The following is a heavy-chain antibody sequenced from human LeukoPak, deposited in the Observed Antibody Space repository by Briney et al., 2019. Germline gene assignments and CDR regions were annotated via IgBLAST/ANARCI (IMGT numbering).Heavy chain of an antibody. D-gene: IGHD4-17*01. Sequence: PGGSLRLSCAASGFTFSYSTMNWVRRAPGRGLEWVSSIDSRSNYIHYGDSVKGRFTISRDNAKNSLYLQMNSLRAEDTAVYYCAREGNYGDYVIYYYYMDVWGKGTTVTVSS. J-gene: IGHJ6*03. CDR1: GFTFSYST. CDR3: AREGNYGDYVIYYYYMDV. CDR2: IDSRSNYI. V-gene: IGHV3-21*01.